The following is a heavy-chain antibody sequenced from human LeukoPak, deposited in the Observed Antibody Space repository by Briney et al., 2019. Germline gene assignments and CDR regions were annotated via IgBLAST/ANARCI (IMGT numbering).Heavy chain of an antibody. J-gene: IGHJ4*02. V-gene: IGHV3-23*01. CDR3: AKERGVGATAGSLATFDD. CDR2: ISGGGFNT. CDR1: GFTFSGYA. Sequence: GGSLRLSCAASGFTFSGYAMSWVRQAPGEGLEWVSTISGGGFNTYYADSVKGRFTLSRDNSENTLYLHMDSLRAEDTAIYYCAKERGVGATAGSLATFDDWGQGTLVTVSS. D-gene: IGHD1-26*01.